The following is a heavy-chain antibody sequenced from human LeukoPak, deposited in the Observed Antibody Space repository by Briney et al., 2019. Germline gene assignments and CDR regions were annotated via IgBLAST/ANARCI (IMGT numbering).Heavy chain of an antibody. CDR1: GVSIRSSGFY. D-gene: IGHD3-22*01. CDR3: ARGYYDSGGFYAY. V-gene: IGHV4-39*01. CDR2: IYYSGST. Sequence: LRLSCTVSGVSIRSSGFYWGWIRQPPGKGLDWIGSIYYSGSTYYNPSLKSRVTISVDTSKNQFSLNLSSVTAADTAVYYCARGYYDSGGFYAYWGQGTLVTVSS. J-gene: IGHJ4*02.